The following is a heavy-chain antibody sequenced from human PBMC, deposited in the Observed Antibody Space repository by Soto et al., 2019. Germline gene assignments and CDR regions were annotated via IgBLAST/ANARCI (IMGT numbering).Heavy chain of an antibody. D-gene: IGHD4-17*01. Sequence: EVHLVESGGDLVKPGGSLRLSCAASGFIFSKAWMNWVRHAPGKVLEWVGRVKSTTDGGTTDYGAPVKGRFTISRDDSKNTMYLQMNSLKTEDTAVYYCTTGSVTTRDKDYWGQGTLVTVSS. CDR3: TTGSVTTRDKDY. CDR2: VKSTTDGGTT. J-gene: IGHJ4*02. CDR1: GFIFSKAW. V-gene: IGHV3-15*07.